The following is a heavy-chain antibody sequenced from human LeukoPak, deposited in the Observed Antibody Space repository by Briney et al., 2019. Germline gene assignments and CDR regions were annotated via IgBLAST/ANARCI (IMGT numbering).Heavy chain of an antibody. CDR1: GGSISSGGNY. CDR3: ARAPIYNEHADWFDP. D-gene: IGHD5-24*01. Sequence: PSQTLSLTCTVSGGSISSGGNYWSWIRQHPGKDLEWIGYVYYNGNTFYNPSLKSRVTISVDTSKNQFSLKLTSVTAADTAVYYCARAPIYNEHADWFDPWGQGTLVTVSS. V-gene: IGHV4-31*03. CDR2: VYYNGNT. J-gene: IGHJ5*02.